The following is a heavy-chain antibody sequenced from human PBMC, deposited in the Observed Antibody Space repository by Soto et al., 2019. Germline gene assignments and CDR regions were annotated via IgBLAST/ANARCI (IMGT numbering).Heavy chain of an antibody. J-gene: IGHJ4*02. CDR3: LLVYSRPY. CDR2: INPYSGST. CDR1: GSTFSDYA. D-gene: IGHD2-15*01. Sequence: ASVKVSSKASGSTFSDYAISWVRQAPGQGLRWMGWINPYSGSTNYAQMFQGWVTMTTDTATSTAYMELSRLRSDDTAVYYCLLVYSRPYWGQGTLVTVSS. V-gene: IGHV1-2*04.